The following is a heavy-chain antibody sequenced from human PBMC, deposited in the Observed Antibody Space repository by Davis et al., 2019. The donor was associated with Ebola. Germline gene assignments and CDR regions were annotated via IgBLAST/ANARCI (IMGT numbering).Heavy chain of an antibody. CDR1: GGTFSSYA. Sequence: ASVKVSCKASGGTFSSYAISWVRQAPGQGLEWMGWISAYNGNTNYAQKLQGRVTMTTDTSTSTAYMELRSLRSDDTAVYYCARASDYVWGSYRPGGYYFDYWGQGTLVTVSS. CDR3: ARASDYVWGSYRPGGYYFDY. J-gene: IGHJ4*02. V-gene: IGHV1-18*01. CDR2: ISAYNGNT. D-gene: IGHD3-16*02.